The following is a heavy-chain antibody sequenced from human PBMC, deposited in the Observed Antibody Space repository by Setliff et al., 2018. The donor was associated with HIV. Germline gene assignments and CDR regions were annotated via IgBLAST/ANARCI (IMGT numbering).Heavy chain of an antibody. CDR2: ICNTGSI. J-gene: IGHJ5*02. V-gene: IGHV4-39*01. CDR1: GASISSSHYY. CDR3: ARHANPTVITDIPFDP. D-gene: IGHD4-17*01. Sequence: TLSLTCTVSGASISSSHYYWGWIRQPPGKGLEWIGSICNTGSIHYNPSLESRVTISVDTSKSDFSLKMTSVTAADTAVYYCARHANPTVITDIPFDPWGQGTLVTVSS.